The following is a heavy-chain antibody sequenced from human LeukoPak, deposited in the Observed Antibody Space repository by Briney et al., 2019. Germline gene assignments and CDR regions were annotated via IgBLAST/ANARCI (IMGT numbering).Heavy chain of an antibody. V-gene: IGHV4-38-2*02. CDR1: GYSISSGYY. CDR2: IYYSGST. D-gene: IGHD4-17*01. CDR3: AREVGSTVPYYFDY. J-gene: IGHJ4*02. Sequence: SETLSLTCTVSGYSISSGYYWGWIRQPPGKGLEWIGSIYYSGSTYYNPSLKSRVTISVDTSKNQFSLKLSSVTAADTAVYYCAREVGSTVPYYFDYWGQGTLVTVSS.